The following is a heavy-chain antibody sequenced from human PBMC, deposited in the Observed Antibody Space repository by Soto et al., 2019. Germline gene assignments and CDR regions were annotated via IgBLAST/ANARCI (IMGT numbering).Heavy chain of an antibody. CDR3: ARYSVLAGNSSSWYVGEGYYYGMDV. CDR2: IIATFGTA. CDR1: GCTFSSYA. V-gene: IGHV1-69*06. Sequence: QVQLVQSGAEVKKPGSSVKVSCTASGCTFSSYAISWVRQAPGQGLEWMGGIIATFGTANYAQKLQGRVTITADKSKNQTETKLSRLKTEDTAVEYGARYSVLAGNSSSWYVGEGYYYGMDVWGQGTTVTVSS. J-gene: IGHJ6*02. D-gene: IGHD6-13*01.